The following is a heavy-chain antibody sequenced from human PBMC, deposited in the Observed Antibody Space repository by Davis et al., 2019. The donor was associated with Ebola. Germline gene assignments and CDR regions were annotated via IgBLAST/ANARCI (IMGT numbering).Heavy chain of an antibody. D-gene: IGHD2-2*01. V-gene: IGHV3-74*01. J-gene: IGHJ6*02. CDR2: INSDGSST. CDR3: ARDPAATYYYYGMDV. Sequence: HTGWSLRLSCAASGFTFSSYWMHWVRQAPGKGLVWVSRINSDGSSTSYADSVKGRFTISRDNAKNTLYLQMNSLRAEDTAVYYCARDPAATYYYYGMDVWGQGTTVTVSS. CDR1: GFTFSSYW.